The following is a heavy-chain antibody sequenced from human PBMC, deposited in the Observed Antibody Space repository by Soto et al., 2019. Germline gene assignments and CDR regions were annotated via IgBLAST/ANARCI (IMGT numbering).Heavy chain of an antibody. J-gene: IGHJ6*02. CDR2: MYTSGST. D-gene: IGHD4-17*01. Sequence: PPETLCITCTVSGGSISNYYWTWIRQPAGRGLEWIGRMYTSGSTNYNPSLKSRVTMSVDTSKNQFSLNLRSVTAADTAVYYCAREGYSDTYYYYQTLDVWGQGTKVTVSS. CDR3: AREGYSDTYYYYQTLDV. V-gene: IGHV4-4*07. CDR1: GGSISNYY.